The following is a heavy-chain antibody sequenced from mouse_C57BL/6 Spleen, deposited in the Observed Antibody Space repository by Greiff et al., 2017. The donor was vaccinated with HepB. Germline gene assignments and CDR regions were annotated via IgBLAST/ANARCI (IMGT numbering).Heavy chain of an antibody. V-gene: IGHV1-54*01. CDR2: INPGSGGT. Sequence: VQLQQSGAELVRPGTSVKVSCKASGYAFTNYLIEWVKQRPGQGLEWIGVINPGSGGTNYNEKFKGKATLTADKSSSTAYMQLSSLTSEDSAVYFCARGLGRRRGFAYWGQGTLVTVSA. CDR3: ARGLGRRRGFAY. CDR1: GYAFTNYL. D-gene: IGHD4-1*01. J-gene: IGHJ3*01.